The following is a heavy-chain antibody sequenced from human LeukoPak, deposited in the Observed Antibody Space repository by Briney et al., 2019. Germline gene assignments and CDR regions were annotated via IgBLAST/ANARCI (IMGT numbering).Heavy chain of an antibody. Sequence: PAGGSLRLSCTASGFTFNRDWTAWVRQAPGKGLEWVANIKEDGSEKNYVDSVKGRFTISRDNAKNSLYLQMNSLRAEDTAVYYCARVSSTHYFDYWGQGTLVTVSS. D-gene: IGHD2-2*01. CDR1: GFTFNRDW. CDR2: IKEDGSEK. J-gene: IGHJ4*02. CDR3: ARVSSTHYFDY. V-gene: IGHV3-7*03.